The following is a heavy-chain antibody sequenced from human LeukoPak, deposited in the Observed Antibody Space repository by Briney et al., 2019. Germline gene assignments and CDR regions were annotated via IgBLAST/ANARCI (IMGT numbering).Heavy chain of an antibody. CDR1: GGSISSSNW. Sequence: SETLSLTCAVSGGSISSSNWWSWIRQPPGKGLEWIGYIYHSGSTYYNPSLKSRVTISVDTSKNQFSLKLTSVNAADTAVYYCARDRPGGSSLDYWGQGILVTVSS. D-gene: IGHD6-13*01. CDR3: ARDRPGGSSLDY. CDR2: IYHSGST. J-gene: IGHJ4*02. V-gene: IGHV4-4*02.